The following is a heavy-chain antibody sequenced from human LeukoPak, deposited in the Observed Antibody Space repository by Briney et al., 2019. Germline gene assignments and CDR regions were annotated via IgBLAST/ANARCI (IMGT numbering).Heavy chain of an antibody. J-gene: IGHJ5*02. CDR3: ARSHLPGFEVVPFDP. CDR1: LFTFSDYY. D-gene: IGHD3-3*01. CDR2: INNSGSTI. Sequence: GGSLRLSRASSLFTFSDYYISWIRQAPGKGLAWVSYINNSGSTIHYAHSLNGRFTISRDNAKNSLYLQMNRLRAEDTAVYHCARSHLPGFEVVPFDPWGQGTLVTVSS. V-gene: IGHV3-11*01.